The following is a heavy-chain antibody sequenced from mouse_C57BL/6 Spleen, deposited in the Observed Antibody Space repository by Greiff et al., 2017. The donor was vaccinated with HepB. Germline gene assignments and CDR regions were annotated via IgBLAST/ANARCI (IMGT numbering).Heavy chain of an antibody. V-gene: IGHV1-26*01. CDR1: GYTFTDYY. CDR3: ARTLYYDYDSYYFDY. CDR2: INPNNGGT. Sequence: EVQLQQSGPELVKPGASVKISCKASGYTFTDYYMNWVKQSHGKSLEWIGDINPNNGGTSYNQKFKGKATLTVDKSSSTAYMELRSLTSEDSAVYYCARTLYYDYDSYYFDYWGQGTTLTVSS. D-gene: IGHD2-4*01. J-gene: IGHJ2*01.